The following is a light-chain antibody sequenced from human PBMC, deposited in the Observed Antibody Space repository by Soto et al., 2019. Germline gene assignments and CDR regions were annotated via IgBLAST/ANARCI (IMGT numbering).Light chain of an antibody. CDR3: QQYNNWPPFT. J-gene: IGKJ2*01. V-gene: IGKV3-15*01. Sequence: EIVMTQSPATLSVSPGEGATLSCRASQSVSSKLAWFQQKPGQAPRLLIYGASTRATGIPARFSGSGSGTEFTLTISGLPSEDFAVYYCQQYNNWPPFTFGQGTKLEIK. CDR2: GAS. CDR1: QSVSSK.